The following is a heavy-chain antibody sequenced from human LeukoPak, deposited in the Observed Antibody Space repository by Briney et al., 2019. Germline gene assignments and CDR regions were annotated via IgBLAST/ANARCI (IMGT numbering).Heavy chain of an antibody. V-gene: IGHV1-69*13. J-gene: IGHJ4*02. CDR3: ARLPSITYVELDY. CDR2: IIPIFGTA. CDR1: GGTFSSYA. D-gene: IGHD5-24*01. Sequence: ASVKVSCKASGGTFSSYAISWVRQAPGQGLEWMGGIIPIFGTANYAQKFQGRVTITADESTSTAYMELSSLRSEDTAVYYCARLPSITYVELDYWGQGTLVTVSS.